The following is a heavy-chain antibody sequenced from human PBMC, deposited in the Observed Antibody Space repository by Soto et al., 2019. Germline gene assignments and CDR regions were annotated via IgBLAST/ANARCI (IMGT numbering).Heavy chain of an antibody. D-gene: IGHD6-19*01. CDR3: AKSGIAVADKPYYFDY. Sequence: GGSLRLSCAASGFTFSSYAMSWVRQAPGKGLEWVSAISGSGGSTYYADSVKGRFTISRDNSKNTLYLQMNSLRAEDTAVYYCAKSGIAVADKPYYFDYWGQGTLVTVSS. CDR1: GFTFSSYA. CDR2: ISGSGGST. V-gene: IGHV3-23*01. J-gene: IGHJ4*02.